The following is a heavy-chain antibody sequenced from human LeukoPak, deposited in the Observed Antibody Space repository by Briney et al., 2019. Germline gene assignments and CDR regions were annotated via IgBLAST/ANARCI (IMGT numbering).Heavy chain of an antibody. CDR1: GFTFSSYA. Sequence: PGGSLRLSCAASGFTFSSYAMHWVRQALGKGLEWVAVISYDGSNKYYADSVKGRFTISRDNSKNTLYLQMNSLRAEDTAVYYCAELGITMIGGVWGKGTTVTISS. J-gene: IGHJ6*04. CDR3: AELGITMIGGV. D-gene: IGHD3-10*02. CDR2: ISYDGSNK. V-gene: IGHV3-30*04.